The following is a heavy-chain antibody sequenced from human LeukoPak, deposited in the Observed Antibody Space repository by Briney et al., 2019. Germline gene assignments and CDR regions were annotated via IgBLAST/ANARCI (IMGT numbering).Heavy chain of an antibody. CDR1: GFTFGDYA. D-gene: IGHD5-12*01. J-gene: IGHJ4*02. V-gene: IGHV3-49*03. Sequence: GGSLRLSCIASGFTFGDYAMSWFRQAPGKGLEWVGFIRSKAYGGTTEYAASVKGRLIISRDDSKSIAYLQMNSLKTEDTAVYYCAREGQWLRWDSWGQGTLVTVSS. CDR3: AREGQWLRWDS. CDR2: IRSKAYGGTT.